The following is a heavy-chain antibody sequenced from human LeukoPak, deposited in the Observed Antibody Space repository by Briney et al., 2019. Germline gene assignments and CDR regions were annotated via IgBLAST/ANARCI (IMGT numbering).Heavy chain of an antibody. V-gene: IGHV3-33*08. D-gene: IGHD3-10*01. CDR1: GFTFSSYG. Sequence: GGSLRLSCAASGFTFSSYGMHWVRQAPGKGLEWVAFIRYDGSNRYYADSVKGRFTISRDNAKNSLYLQMNSLRAEDTAVYYCARTYGSGSSFDYWGQGTLVTVSS. J-gene: IGHJ4*02. CDR2: IRYDGSNR. CDR3: ARTYGSGSSFDY.